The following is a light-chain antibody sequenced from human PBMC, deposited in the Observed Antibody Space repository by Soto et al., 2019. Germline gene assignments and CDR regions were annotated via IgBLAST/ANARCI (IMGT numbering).Light chain of an antibody. CDR1: QSISSN. CDR3: QQYNNWPRT. V-gene: IGKV3-15*01. J-gene: IGKJ1*01. Sequence: EIVMTQSPATLSVSPGERATLSCRASQSISSNLAWYQQKPGQAPRFLIHGASARATGIQARFSGSGSGTEFTLTIDSLQSEDFAVYYCQQYNNWPRTFGQGTKVEIK. CDR2: GAS.